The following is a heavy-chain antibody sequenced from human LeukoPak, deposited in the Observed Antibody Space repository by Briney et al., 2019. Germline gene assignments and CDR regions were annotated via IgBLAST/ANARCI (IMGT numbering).Heavy chain of an antibody. CDR3: ARAPYGTRKYSWFDP. Sequence: SETLSLTCVFSGDSMSTYYWNWIRQPPGKGLEWIGFVSYSGTTNYNPSLMSRVTISVDTSKNQFSLKMTSVTAADTAVYYCARAPYGTRKYSWFDPWGQGTLVTVSS. V-gene: IGHV4-59*01. CDR1: GDSMSTYY. J-gene: IGHJ5*02. D-gene: IGHD4-17*01. CDR2: VSYSGTT.